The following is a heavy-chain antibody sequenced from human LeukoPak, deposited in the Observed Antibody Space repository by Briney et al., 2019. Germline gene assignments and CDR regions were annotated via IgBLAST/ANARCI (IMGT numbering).Heavy chain of an antibody. CDR2: ISYDGSNK. D-gene: IGHD3-22*01. CDR3: AKEDVVVITIRSFKN. Sequence: PGGSLRLSCAASGFTFSSYGMHWVRQAPGKGLEWVAVISYDGSNKYYADSVKGRFTISRDNSKNTLYLQMNSLRTEDTAIYYCAKEDVVVITIRSFKNGGQGTLSPSPQ. V-gene: IGHV3-30*18. J-gene: IGHJ1*01. CDR1: GFTFSSYG.